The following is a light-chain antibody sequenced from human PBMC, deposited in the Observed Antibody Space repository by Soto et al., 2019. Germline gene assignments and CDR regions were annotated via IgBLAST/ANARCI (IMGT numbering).Light chain of an antibody. V-gene: IGLV2-23*02. Sequence: QFALTQPASVSGSPGQSITISCTGTSSDVGSYNLVSWYQQHPGKAPKLMIYGVSKRPSGVSDRFSGSKSGDTASLTISGLQAEDEADYYCCSYAGVNTFYVFGTGTKVTVL. J-gene: IGLJ1*01. CDR3: CSYAGVNTFYV. CDR2: GVS. CDR1: SSDVGSYNL.